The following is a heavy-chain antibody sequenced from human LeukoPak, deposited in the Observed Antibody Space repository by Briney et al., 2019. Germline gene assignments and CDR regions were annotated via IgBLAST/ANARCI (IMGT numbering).Heavy chain of an antibody. CDR2: IGDGGSPI. CDR3: AKDKIQLWLLNGRMPWFDP. J-gene: IGHJ5*02. Sequence: GGSLRLSCAASGFTLSDHYMSWIRQAPGKGLEWLSYIGDGGSPIFYADSVKGRFTISRDNSKNTLYLQMNSLRAEDTAVYYCAKDKIQLWLLNGRMPWFDPWGQGTLVTVSS. CDR1: GFTLSDHY. D-gene: IGHD5-18*01. V-gene: IGHV3-11*04.